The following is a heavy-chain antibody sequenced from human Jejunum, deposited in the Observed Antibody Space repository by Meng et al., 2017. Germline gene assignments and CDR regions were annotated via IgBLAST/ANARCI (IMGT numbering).Heavy chain of an antibody. CDR2: INGDGSNT. D-gene: IGHD6-19*01. Sequence: GESLKISCAASGFTFSYYWMNWVRQAPGKGLVWVSRINGDGSNTSYADSLKGRFTISRDHAKNTLYLQMNSLRAEDTAVYYCARDSSGSYWGQGTLVTVSS. V-gene: IGHV3-74*01. CDR1: GFTFSYYW. CDR3: ARDSSGSY. J-gene: IGHJ4*02.